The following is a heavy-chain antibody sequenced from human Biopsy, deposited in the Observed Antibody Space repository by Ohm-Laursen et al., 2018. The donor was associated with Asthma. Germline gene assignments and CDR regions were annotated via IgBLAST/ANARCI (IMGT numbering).Heavy chain of an antibody. Sequence: SLRLSCPASGFTLSNYGMHWVRQAPAKGLDWVAVISFDGSNKNYTDSVKGRFTISRDSSRNTLYLQLSTLRVEDTAVYFCAKITTDRQKANNGFDPWGQGTLVTVSS. CDR1: GFTLSNYG. J-gene: IGHJ5*02. CDR2: ISFDGSNK. CDR3: AKITTDRQKANNGFDP. V-gene: IGHV3-30*18. D-gene: IGHD3-22*01.